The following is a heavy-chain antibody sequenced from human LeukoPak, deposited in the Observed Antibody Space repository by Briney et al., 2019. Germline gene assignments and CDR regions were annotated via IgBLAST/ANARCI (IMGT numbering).Heavy chain of an antibody. CDR3: AKDLWGFVEVAAILDY. CDR2: IDYSGGNT. CDR1: GFTLSSYE. J-gene: IGHJ4*02. D-gene: IGHD2-2*02. Sequence: GGSLRLSCTASGFTLSSYEMSWIRQAPGKGLEWVSSIDYSGGNTYYADSVKGRFTISRDNSKNTLYLQLNSLRGDDTAVYYCAKDLWGFVEVAAILDYWGQGTLVTVSS. V-gene: IGHV3-23*01.